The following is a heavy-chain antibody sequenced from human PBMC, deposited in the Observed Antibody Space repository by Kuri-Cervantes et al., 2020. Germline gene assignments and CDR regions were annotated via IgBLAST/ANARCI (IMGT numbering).Heavy chain of an antibody. CDR2: ISASGGST. V-gene: IGHV3-23*01. D-gene: IGHD1-7*01. Sequence: GESLKISCTASGFTFSDAWMSWVRQAPGKGLEWVSVISASGGSTYYADSVKGRFTISRDKSKNTLYMQMNSLRAEDTALYYCAKGIVGTTSGYFDYWGQGTLVTVSS. J-gene: IGHJ4*02. CDR3: AKGIVGTTSGYFDY. CDR1: GFTFSDAW.